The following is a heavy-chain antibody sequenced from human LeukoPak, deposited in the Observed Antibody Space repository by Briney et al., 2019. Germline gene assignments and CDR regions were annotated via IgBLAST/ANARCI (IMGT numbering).Heavy chain of an antibody. D-gene: IGHD4-17*01. J-gene: IGHJ4*02. CDR1: GGSITSDY. V-gene: IGHV4-59*01. Sequence: SETLSLTCTVSGGSITSDYWSWVRQPPGKGPEWIGYIYYTGTTNYNPSLKSRVTISVDTSKNQFSLKLSSVTAADTAVYFCARIGDYGVDYWGQGTLVTVSS. CDR3: ARIGDYGVDY. CDR2: IYYTGTT.